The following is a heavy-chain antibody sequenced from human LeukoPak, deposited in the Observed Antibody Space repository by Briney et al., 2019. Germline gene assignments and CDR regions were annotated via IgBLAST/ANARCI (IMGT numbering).Heavy chain of an antibody. CDR2: IVASATST. Sequence: GVSLRLSCSVSGLNFYNYAKTCLRQAPGRAREGVSSIVASATSTYYADSVQGRFTISRDKSTNTLHLQMNSLRAEDTAIYYCAKGHVQASLFSFFDSWGQGSLVTVSS. CDR1: GLNFYNYA. D-gene: IGHD1-1*01. CDR3: AKGHVQASLFSFFDS. V-gene: IGHV3-23*01. J-gene: IGHJ4*02.